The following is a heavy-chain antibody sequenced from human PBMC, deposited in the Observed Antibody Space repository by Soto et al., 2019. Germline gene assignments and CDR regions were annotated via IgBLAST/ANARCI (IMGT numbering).Heavy chain of an antibody. CDR3: SRALYSSSWLFYDY. J-gene: IGHJ4*02. V-gene: IGHV4-31*03. CDR2: IYYSGST. D-gene: IGHD6-13*01. Sequence: SETLSLTCTVSGGSISSGGYYWSWIRQHPGKGLEWIGYIYYSGSTYYNPSLKSRVTVSVDTSKNQFSLKLSSVTAADTAVYYCSRALYSSSWLFYDYWGQGTLVTVSS. CDR1: GGSISSGGYY.